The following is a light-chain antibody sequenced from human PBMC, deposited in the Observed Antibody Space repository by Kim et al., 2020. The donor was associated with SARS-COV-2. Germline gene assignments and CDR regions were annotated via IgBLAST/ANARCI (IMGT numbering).Light chain of an antibody. CDR1: QSVISSY. CDR2: GAS. CDR3: QQYGSSPLIT. J-gene: IGKJ5*01. V-gene: IGKV3-20*01. Sequence: IVLTPSPGILSLSSGERATLSCRARQSVISSYLAWYQQKPGQAHRHLIYGASSRATGIPDRFSGSESGTDFTLTISRLVPEDIAVYYWQQYGSSPLITFGQGARVEIK.